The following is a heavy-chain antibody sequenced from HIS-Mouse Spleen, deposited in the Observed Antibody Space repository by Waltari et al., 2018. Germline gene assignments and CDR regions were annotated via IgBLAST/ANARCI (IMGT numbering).Heavy chain of an antibody. CDR1: GFTVSSNY. CDR3: ARGGLVAATLDAFDI. V-gene: IGHV3-53*01. Sequence: EVQLVESGGGLIQPGGSLRLSCAASGFTVSSNYMSWVRQAPGKGLECGAGIESGRRTNYAKSGESRFTISRDNSKNTLYLQMNSLRAEDTAVYYCARGGLVAATLDAFDIGGQGTMVTVSS. CDR2: IESGRRT. D-gene: IGHD2-15*01. J-gene: IGHJ3*02.